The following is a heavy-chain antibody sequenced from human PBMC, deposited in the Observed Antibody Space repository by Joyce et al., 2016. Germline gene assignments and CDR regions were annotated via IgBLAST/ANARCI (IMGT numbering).Heavy chain of an antibody. CDR2: ITSSIYTI. V-gene: IGHV3-48*01. CDR1: GFTFNGYS. Sequence: EVQLVQSGGGLVQPGGSLRLSCAASGFTFNGYSMNWVRQAPGKGLEWISYITSSIYTIYYADSVKGRFTVSRENAKKSLYLQMNSLGVEDTAVYYCARRSASYGSGSYYNVVDIWGQGTMVTVSS. CDR3: ARRSASYGSGSYYNVVDI. D-gene: IGHD3-10*01. J-gene: IGHJ3*02.